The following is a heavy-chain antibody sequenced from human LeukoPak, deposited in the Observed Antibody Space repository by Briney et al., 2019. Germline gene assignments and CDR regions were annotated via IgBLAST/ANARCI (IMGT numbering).Heavy chain of an antibody. J-gene: IGHJ1*01. CDR2: ISWNSGSI. CDR1: GFTFDDYA. Sequence: GRSLRLSCAASGFTFDDYAMHWVRQAPGKGLEWVSGISWNSGSIGYADSVKGRFTISRDNAKNSLYLQMNSLRAEDTALYYCAKDRYGGNSGYFQPWGQGTLVTVSS. CDR3: AKDRYGGNSGYFQP. D-gene: IGHD4-23*01. V-gene: IGHV3-9*01.